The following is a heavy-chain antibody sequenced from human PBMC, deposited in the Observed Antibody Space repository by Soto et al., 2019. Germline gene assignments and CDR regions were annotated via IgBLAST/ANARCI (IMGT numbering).Heavy chain of an antibody. CDR2: IYYSGST. D-gene: IGHD6-13*01. Sequence: SETQSLTCTVSGGSISSYYWSWIRQPPGKGLEWIGYIYYSGSTNYNPSLKSRVTISVDTSKNQFSLKLSSVTAADTAVYYCAREDMGSSWYNWFDPWGQGTLVTVSS. CDR1: GGSISSYY. V-gene: IGHV4-59*01. CDR3: AREDMGSSWYNWFDP. J-gene: IGHJ5*02.